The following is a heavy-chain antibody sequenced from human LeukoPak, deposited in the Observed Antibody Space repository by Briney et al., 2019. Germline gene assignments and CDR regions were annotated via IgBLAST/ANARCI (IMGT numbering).Heavy chain of an antibody. V-gene: IGHV3-23*01. D-gene: IGHD6-13*01. CDR3: TKAWAAAGIFDS. CDR2: ITHSGGGT. CDR1: GFTFNSYA. Sequence: TGGALRLSCAASGFTFNSYAMSWVRQAPGKGLAWVSTITHSGGGTFYADSVKGRFTISRDISENTLYLQMKSLRVEDTAVYYCTKAWAAAGIFDSWGLGTLVTVSS. J-gene: IGHJ4*02.